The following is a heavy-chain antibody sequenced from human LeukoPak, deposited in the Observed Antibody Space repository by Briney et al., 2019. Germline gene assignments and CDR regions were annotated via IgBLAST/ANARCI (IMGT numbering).Heavy chain of an antibody. J-gene: IGHJ3*02. CDR1: GFTFRSYN. CDR3: ARDLGTNDAFDI. CDR2: ITGGSTTI. V-gene: IGHV3-48*01. Sequence: GGSLRLSCAASGFTFRSYNMNWVRQAPGKGLEWVSYITGGSTTIYYADSVKGRFTISRDNAKNTVYLQMNSLRAEDTAVYFCARDLGTNDAFDIWGQGTMLTVSS. D-gene: IGHD7-27*01.